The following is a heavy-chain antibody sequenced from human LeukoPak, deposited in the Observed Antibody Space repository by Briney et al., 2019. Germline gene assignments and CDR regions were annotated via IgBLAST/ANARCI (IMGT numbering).Heavy chain of an antibody. Sequence: SETLSLTCTVSGGSISSSSYYWGWIRQPPGKGLEWIGSIYYSGSTYYNPSLKSRVTMPVDTSKNQFSLKLSSVTAADTAVYYCARDYYYDSSGYYFSKYYFDYWGRGTLVTVSS. D-gene: IGHD3-22*01. V-gene: IGHV4-39*07. CDR2: IYYSGST. CDR1: GGSISSSSYY. CDR3: ARDYYYDSSGYYFSKYYFDY. J-gene: IGHJ4*02.